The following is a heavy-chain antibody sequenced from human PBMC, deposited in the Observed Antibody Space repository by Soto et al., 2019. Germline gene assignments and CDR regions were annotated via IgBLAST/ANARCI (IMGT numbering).Heavy chain of an antibody. CDR3: GRDLEDLAHYKFYLGMSV. V-gene: IGHV3-33*01. J-gene: IGHJ6*02. CDR2: ISFDGTYI. D-gene: IGHD4-4*01. Sequence: PGGSLRLSCVTSGFTFSDYGFNWVRQAPGKGLDWVAMISFDGTYIQYAESVKGRFTISRDPSKNTLFLQMTSLRAEDAAVYYCGRDLEDLAHYKFYLGMSVWGQGITVTDS. CDR1: GFTFSDYG.